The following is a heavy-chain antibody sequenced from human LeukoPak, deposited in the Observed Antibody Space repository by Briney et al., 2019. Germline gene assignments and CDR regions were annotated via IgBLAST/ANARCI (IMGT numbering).Heavy chain of an antibody. CDR2: ISSSSSYI. D-gene: IGHD3-10*01. J-gene: IGHJ3*02. V-gene: IGHV3-21*01. Sequence: PGGSLRLSCAASGFTFSSYSMNWVRQAPGKGLEWVSSISSSSSYIYYADSVKGRFTISRDNAKNSLYLQMNSLRAEDTAVYYCARGPFGDDAFDIWGQGTMVTVSS. CDR1: GFTFSSYS. CDR3: ARGPFGDDAFDI.